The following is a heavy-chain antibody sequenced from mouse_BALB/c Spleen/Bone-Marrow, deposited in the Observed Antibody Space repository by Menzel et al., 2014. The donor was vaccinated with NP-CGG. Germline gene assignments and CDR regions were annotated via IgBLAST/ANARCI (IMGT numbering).Heavy chain of an antibody. D-gene: IGHD1-3*01. Sequence: VTLKVCGAELVKPGASVKLSCTASGFNIKDAYMHWVKQRPAQGLEWIGRIAPANGNTEYDPKFLDKATITADTSSNTAYLQLSSLTSEDTAVYYCARSPGEVNYWGQGTLVTVSA. CDR3: ARSPGEVNY. CDR1: GFNIKDAY. J-gene: IGHJ3*01. CDR2: IAPANGNT. V-gene: IGHV14-3*02.